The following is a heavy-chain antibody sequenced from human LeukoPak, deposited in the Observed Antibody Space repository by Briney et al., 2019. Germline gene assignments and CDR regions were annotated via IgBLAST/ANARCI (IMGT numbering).Heavy chain of an antibody. D-gene: IGHD2-15*01. CDR2: ISYDGSNK. CDR1: GFTFSSYA. CDR3: AKGRHSRDAFDI. J-gene: IGHJ3*02. Sequence: GGSLRLSCAASGFTFSSYAVHWVRQAPGKGLEWVAVISYDGSNKYYADSVKGRFTISRDNSKNTLYLQMNSLRAEDTAVYYCAKGRHSRDAFDIWGQGTMVTVSS. V-gene: IGHV3-30-3*01.